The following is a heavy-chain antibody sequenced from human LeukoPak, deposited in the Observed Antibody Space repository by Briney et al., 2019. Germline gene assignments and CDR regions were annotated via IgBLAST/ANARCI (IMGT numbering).Heavy chain of an antibody. J-gene: IGHJ5*02. D-gene: IGHD3-10*01. CDR3: ARDHGSGSYWAPFDP. V-gene: IGHV1-2*02. CDR2: INPNSGDT. Sequence: SVKVSCMASGYAFTGYYMHWVRQAPGQGLEWMGWINPNSGDTNYVQKLQGRVTMTSDTSISTAYTELSSLTSDDTAVYYCARDHGSGSYWAPFDPWGQGTLVTVSS. CDR1: GYAFTGYY.